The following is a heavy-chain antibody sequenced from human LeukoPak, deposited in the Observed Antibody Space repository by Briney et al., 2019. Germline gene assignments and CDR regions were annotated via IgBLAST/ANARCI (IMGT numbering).Heavy chain of an antibody. J-gene: IGHJ4*02. Sequence: GSLRLSCAASGFTFSSYSMNWVRQAPGKGLEWVSSISSSSSYIYYADSVKGRFTISRDNAKNSLYLQMNGLRAEDTAVYYCARGTGTNYYDSSGLDFDYWGQGTLVTVSS. CDR1: GFTFSSYS. V-gene: IGHV3-21*01. CDR2: ISSSSSYI. CDR3: ARGTGTNYYDSSGLDFDY. D-gene: IGHD3-22*01.